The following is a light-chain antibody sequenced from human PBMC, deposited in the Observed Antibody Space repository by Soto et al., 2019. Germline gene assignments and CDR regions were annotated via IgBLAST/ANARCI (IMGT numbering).Light chain of an antibody. Sequence: QSALTQPASVSGSPGQSITISCTGTSSDVGGYTYVSWYQQHPGKAPKLIIYDVSNRPSGVSNRFSGSKSGNTASLTISGLQAEDEADYYCSSYTSSSTLVFGVGTKLTVL. CDR3: SSYTSSSTLV. CDR1: SSDVGGYTY. J-gene: IGLJ2*01. CDR2: DVS. V-gene: IGLV2-14*03.